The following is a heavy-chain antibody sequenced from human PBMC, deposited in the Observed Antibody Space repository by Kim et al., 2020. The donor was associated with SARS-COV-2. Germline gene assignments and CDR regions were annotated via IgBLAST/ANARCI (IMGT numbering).Heavy chain of an antibody. D-gene: IGHD2-15*01. J-gene: IGHJ6*02. CDR2: IIPIFGTA. V-gene: IGHV1-69*13. CDR1: GGTFSSYA. CDR3: ADGPIGCSGGSCYSGSMDV. Sequence: SVKVSCKASGGTFSSYAISWVRQAPGQGLEWMGGIIPIFGTANYAQKFQGRVTITADESTSTAYMELSSLRSEDTAVYYCADGPIGCSGGSCYSGSMDVWGQGTTVTVSS.